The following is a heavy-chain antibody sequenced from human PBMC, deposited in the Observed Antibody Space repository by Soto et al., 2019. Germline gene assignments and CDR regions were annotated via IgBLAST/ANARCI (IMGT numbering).Heavy chain of an antibody. CDR3: ARAEQQLAFYFDY. CDR2: IYYSGST. Sequence: QLQLQESGPGLVKPSETLSLTCTVSGGSISSSSYYWGWIRQPPGKGLEWIGSIYYSGSTYYNPSLNSRVTISVDTSKHQFSLKLSSVTAADTAVYYCARAEQQLAFYFDYWGQGTLVTVSS. CDR1: GGSISSSSYY. J-gene: IGHJ4*02. V-gene: IGHV4-39*01. D-gene: IGHD6-13*01.